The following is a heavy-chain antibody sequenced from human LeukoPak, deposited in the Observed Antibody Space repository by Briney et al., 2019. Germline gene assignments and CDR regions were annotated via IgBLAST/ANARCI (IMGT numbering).Heavy chain of an antibody. V-gene: IGHV5-51*01. D-gene: IGHD6-19*01. CDR3: ASLYSSGWTGTNWYLDL. CDR2: IYPGDSDT. J-gene: IGHJ2*01. CDR1: GYSFTSYW. Sequence: GESLKISCKGSGYSFTSYWIGWVRQMPGKGLEWMGIIYPGDSDTRYSPSFQGQVTISADKSISTAYLQWSSLKASDTAMYYCASLYSSGWTGTNWYLDLWGRGTLVTVSS.